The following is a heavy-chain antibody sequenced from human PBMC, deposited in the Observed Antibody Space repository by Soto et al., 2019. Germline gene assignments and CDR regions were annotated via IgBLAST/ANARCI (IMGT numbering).Heavy chain of an antibody. D-gene: IGHD6-13*01. CDR1: GGTFSSYA. V-gene: IGHV1-69*06. CDR3: AREIAAAGSPFDY. J-gene: IGHJ4*02. CDR2: IIPIFGTA. Sequence: WASVKVSCKASGGTFSSYAISWVRQAPGQGLEWMGGIIPIFGTANYAQKFQGRVTITADKSTSTAYMELSSLRSEDTAVYYCAREIAAAGSPFDYWGQGTLVTVSS.